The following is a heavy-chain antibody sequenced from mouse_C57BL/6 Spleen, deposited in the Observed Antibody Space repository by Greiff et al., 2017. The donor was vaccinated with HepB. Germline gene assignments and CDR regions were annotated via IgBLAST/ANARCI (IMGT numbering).Heavy chain of an antibody. CDR3: AKNPGDDYYAMDY. CDR1: GFSLTSYG. V-gene: IGHV2-5*01. CDR2: IWRGGST. Sequence: LQESGPGLVQPSQSLSITCTVSGFSLTSYGVHWVRQSPGKGLEWLGVIWRGGSTDYNAAFMSRLSITKDNSKSQVFFKMNSLQADDTAIYYCAKNPGDDYYAMDYWGQGTSVTVSS. J-gene: IGHJ4*01.